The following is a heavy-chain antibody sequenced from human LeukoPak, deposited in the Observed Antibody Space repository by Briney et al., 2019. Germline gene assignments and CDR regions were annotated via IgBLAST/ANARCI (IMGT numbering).Heavy chain of an antibody. CDR2: ISAYNGNT. V-gene: IGHV1-18*01. CDR3: SRAVAGWYYYYSAV. J-gene: IGHJ6*03. D-gene: IGHD2-15*01. CDR1: GYSCSSYS. Sequence: ASVKVSCKHPGYSCSSYSNSMGSQAPGQGLEWMGWISAYNGNTNYAQKLQGRVTMTTDTSTSTAYMQLRSMRSDDTAVSYLSRAVAGWYYYYSAVWGKGTTVTVSS.